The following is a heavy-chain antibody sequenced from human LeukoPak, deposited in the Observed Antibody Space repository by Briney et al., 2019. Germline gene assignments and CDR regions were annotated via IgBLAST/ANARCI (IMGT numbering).Heavy chain of an antibody. CDR1: GFTVSSNY. Sequence: GGSLRLSCAVFGFTVSSNYMNWVRQAPGKGLEWVSVIYSGGSTYYADSVKGRFTISRDNSKNTLYLQMNSLRAEDTAVYYCAKDSGRGVIDYWGQGTLVTVSS. D-gene: IGHD3-10*01. J-gene: IGHJ4*02. V-gene: IGHV3-66*01. CDR2: IYSGGST. CDR3: AKDSGRGVIDY.